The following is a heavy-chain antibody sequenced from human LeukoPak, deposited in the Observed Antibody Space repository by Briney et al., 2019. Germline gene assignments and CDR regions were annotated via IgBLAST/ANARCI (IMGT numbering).Heavy chain of an antibody. D-gene: IGHD3-22*01. CDR2: ISGSGGST. CDR3: AHLYDSSGYYYY. J-gene: IGHJ4*02. V-gene: IGHV3-23*01. CDR1: GFTFSSYA. Sequence: GGSLRLSCAASGFTFSSYAMSWVRQAPGKGLEWVSAISGSGGSTYYADSVKGRFTISRDNSKNTLYLQMNNLRAEDTAVYYCAHLYDSSGYYYYWGQGTLVTVSS.